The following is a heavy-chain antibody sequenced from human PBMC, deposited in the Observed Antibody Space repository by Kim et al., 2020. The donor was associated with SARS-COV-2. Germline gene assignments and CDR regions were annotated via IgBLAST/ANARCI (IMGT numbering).Heavy chain of an antibody. Sequence: ASVKVSCKASGYTFTSYDINWVRQATGQGLEWMGWMNPNSGNTGYAQKFQGRVTMTRNTSISTAYMELSSLRSEDTAVYYCGVPMKAANYYYYGMDVWGQGTTVTVSS. CDR3: GVPMKAANYYYYGMDV. D-gene: IGHD6-25*01. CDR2: MNPNSGNT. J-gene: IGHJ6*02. CDR1: GYTFTSYD. V-gene: IGHV1-8*01.